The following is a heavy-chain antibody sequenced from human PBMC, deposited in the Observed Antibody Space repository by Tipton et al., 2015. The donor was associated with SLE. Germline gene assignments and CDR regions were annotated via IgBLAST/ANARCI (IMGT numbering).Heavy chain of an antibody. D-gene: IGHD6-19*01. CDR1: GDSINSYY. CDR3: ARPSGFGYAFDI. CDR2: IYYREGT. V-gene: IGHV4-59*08. Sequence: TLSLTCTVSGDSINSYYWSWIRQPPGEGLEWIGYIYYREGTNYSPSLKSRVTISLDASKNQLSLKLVSVTAADTALYYCARPSGFGYAFDIWGQGTMVTVSS. J-gene: IGHJ3*02.